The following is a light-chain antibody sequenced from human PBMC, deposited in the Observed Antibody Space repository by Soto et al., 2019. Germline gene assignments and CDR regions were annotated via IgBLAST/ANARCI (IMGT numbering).Light chain of an antibody. J-gene: IGKJ2*02. Sequence: DTQMTQSPSTLSASVGDRVTITCRASQSIGSWLAWYQQKPGKAPKLLIYKASSLESGVPSRFSGSASGTEFILTISSQQSDDVATYYCQQYNVYFCTFGQGTKVDIK. CDR3: QQYNVYFCT. CDR1: QSIGSW. V-gene: IGKV1-5*03. CDR2: KAS.